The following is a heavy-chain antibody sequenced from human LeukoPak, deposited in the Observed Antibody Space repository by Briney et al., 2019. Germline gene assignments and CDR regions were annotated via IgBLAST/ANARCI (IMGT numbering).Heavy chain of an antibody. V-gene: IGHV7-4-1*02. J-gene: IGHJ4*02. Sequence: GASVKVSCKASGYTFTGYYMHWVRQAPGQGLEWMGWINTNTGNPTYAQGFTGRFVFSLDTSVSTAYLQISSLKAEDTAVYYCARDGLRFLEWPSFDYWGQGTLVTVSS. CDR1: GYTFTGYY. D-gene: IGHD3-3*01. CDR3: ARDGLRFLEWPSFDY. CDR2: INTNTGNP.